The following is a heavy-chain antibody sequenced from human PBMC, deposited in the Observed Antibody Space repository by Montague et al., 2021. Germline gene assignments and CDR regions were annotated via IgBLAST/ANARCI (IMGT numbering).Heavy chain of an antibody. D-gene: IGHD3-10*01. CDR3: AKDHDYYQSGHWRANHYYGMDV. Sequence: SLRLSCAASGFTFRSFPMHWVRQAPGKGLEWVAVISHDGSNEYYAESVKGRLTISRDNSKNTLYLQMNSLRAEDTAVYHCAKDHDYYQSGHWRANHYYGMDVWGQGTTVTVSS. CDR2: ISHDGSNE. CDR1: GFTFRSFP. V-gene: IGHV3-30*18. J-gene: IGHJ6*02.